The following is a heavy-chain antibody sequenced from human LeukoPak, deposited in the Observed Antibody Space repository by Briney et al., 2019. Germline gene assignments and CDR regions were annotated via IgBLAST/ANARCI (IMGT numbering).Heavy chain of an antibody. Sequence: GGSLRLSCAASGFTFSSYAMSWVRQAPGKGLEWVSVISGSGSSTYYADSVKGRFTISRDNSKNTLYLQMNSLRAEDTAVYYCAKDHGPLVNFDYWGQGTLVTVSS. D-gene: IGHD6-6*01. V-gene: IGHV3-23*01. CDR3: AKDHGPLVNFDY. J-gene: IGHJ4*02. CDR2: ISGSGSST. CDR1: GFTFSSYA.